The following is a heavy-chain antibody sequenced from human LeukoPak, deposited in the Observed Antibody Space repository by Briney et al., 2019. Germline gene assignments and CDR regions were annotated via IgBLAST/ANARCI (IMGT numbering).Heavy chain of an antibody. J-gene: IGHJ5*02. D-gene: IGHD2-2*01. CDR3: ARDQAGNWFDP. CDR1: GGSFSGYY. V-gene: IGHV4-34*01. Sequence: SETLSLTCAVYGGSFSGYYWSWIRQPPGKGLEWIGEINHSGSTNYNPSLKSRVTISVDTSKNQFSLKLSSVTAADTAVYYCARDQAGNWFDPWGQGTLVTVSS. CDR2: INHSGST.